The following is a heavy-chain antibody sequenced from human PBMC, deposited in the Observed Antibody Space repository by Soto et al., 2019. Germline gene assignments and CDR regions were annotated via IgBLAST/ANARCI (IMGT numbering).Heavy chain of an antibody. CDR1: GFSVTTYR. V-gene: IGHV3-53*01. Sequence: EVRLVESGGGLIQSGGSLRLSCAASGFSVTTYRMSWVRQAPGKGLEWVSVIYGGGSTVYAASVKGRFTVSRDASKNIVYVEMNSLTAEDTAVYYCTKGTSTTSGPVYWGQGTPVTVSS. J-gene: IGHJ4*02. D-gene: IGHD1-1*01. CDR3: TKGTSTTSGPVY. CDR2: IYGGGST.